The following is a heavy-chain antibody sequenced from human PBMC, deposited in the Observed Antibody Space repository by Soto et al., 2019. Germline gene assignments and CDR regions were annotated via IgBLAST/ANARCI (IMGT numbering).Heavy chain of an antibody. J-gene: IGHJ4*02. CDR1: GGSISSSNW. CDR3: ATMDWARSIAIDY. V-gene: IGHV4-4*02. Sequence: PSETLSLTCAVSGGSISSSNWWSGVRQPPGKGLGWIGEIYHSGSTNYNPSLKSRVTISVDKSKNQFSLKLSSVTAADTAVYYCATMDWARSIAIDYWGQGTLVTVSS. CDR2: IYHSGST. D-gene: IGHD6-6*01.